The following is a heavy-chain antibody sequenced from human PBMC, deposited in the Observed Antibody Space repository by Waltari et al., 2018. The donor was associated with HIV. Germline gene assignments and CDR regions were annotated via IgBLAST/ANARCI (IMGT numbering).Heavy chain of an antibody. J-gene: IGHJ4*02. CDR2: MRRGNNEK. V-gene: IGHV3-7*03. D-gene: IGHD3-10*01. CDR1: GFEFRHYS. CDR3: VRDDPGYGPIDY. Sequence: DVYLVESGGGVVTTGGSIRLTCEATGFEFRHYSLNWVRQSPMSGLEWVASMRRGNNEKNDLDSVRGRFVISRDNSESFVYLQMDSLREEDTATYFCVRDDPGYGPIDYWGQGTLVTV.